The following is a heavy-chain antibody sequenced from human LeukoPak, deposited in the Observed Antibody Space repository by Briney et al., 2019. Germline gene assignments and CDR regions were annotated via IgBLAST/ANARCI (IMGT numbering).Heavy chain of an antibody. CDR2: INPNSGGT. D-gene: IGHD1-26*01. CDR3: ARDDVGFSIDY. V-gene: IGHV1-2*06. J-gene: IGHJ4*02. Sequence: ASVKVSCKASGYTFTGYYMHWVRQAPGQGLEWMGRINPNSGGTNYAQKFQGRVTMTRDTSISTAYMEPSRLRSDDTAVYDCARDDVGFSIDYWGQGTLVTVSS. CDR1: GYTFTGYY.